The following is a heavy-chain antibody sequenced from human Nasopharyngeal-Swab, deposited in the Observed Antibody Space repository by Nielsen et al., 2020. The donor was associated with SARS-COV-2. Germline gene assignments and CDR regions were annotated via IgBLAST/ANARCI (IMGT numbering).Heavy chain of an antibody. J-gene: IGHJ4*03. CDR3: AKDRGVGALDY. V-gene: IGHV3-23*01. Sequence: GESLKISCVASGFTFSSYAMSWVRQAPGKGLEWVSAISGSGGSTYYADSVKGRFTISRDNSKNTLYLQMNSLRAEDTAVYYCAKDRGVGALDYWGQGTTVTVSS. CDR1: GFTFSSYA. CDR2: ISGSGGST. D-gene: IGHD1-26*01.